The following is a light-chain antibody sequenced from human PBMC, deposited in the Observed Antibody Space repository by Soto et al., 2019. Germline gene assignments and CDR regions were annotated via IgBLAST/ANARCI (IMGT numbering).Light chain of an antibody. CDR1: SSNIGRNT. J-gene: IGLJ2*01. V-gene: IGLV1-44*01. Sequence: QSVLTQPPSASGTPGQRVTISCSGSSSNIGRNTVNWYQQLPGTAPKLLMYTNNQRPSGVPDRFSGSKSGTSASLAISGLQSEDEADYYCAAWDDSLNGVIFGGGTQLTVL. CDR2: TNN. CDR3: AAWDDSLNGVI.